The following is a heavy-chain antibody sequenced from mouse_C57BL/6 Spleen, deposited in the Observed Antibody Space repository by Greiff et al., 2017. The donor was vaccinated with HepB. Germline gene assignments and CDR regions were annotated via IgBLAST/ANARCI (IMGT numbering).Heavy chain of an antibody. J-gene: IGHJ2*01. CDR1: GFTFSSYA. Sequence: EVQLMESGGGLVKPGGSLKLSCAASGFTFSSYAMSWVRQTPEKRLEWVATISDGGSYTYYPDNVKGRFTISRDNAKNNLYLQMSHLKSEDTAMYYCARDFIYDYDYFDYWGQGTTLTVSS. CDR3: ARDFIYDYDYFDY. CDR2: ISDGGSYT. D-gene: IGHD2-4*01. V-gene: IGHV5-4*01.